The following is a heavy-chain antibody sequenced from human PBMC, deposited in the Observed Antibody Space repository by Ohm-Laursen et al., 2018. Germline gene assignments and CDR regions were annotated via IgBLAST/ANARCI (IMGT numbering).Heavy chain of an antibody. V-gene: IGHV3-23*01. CDR3: AKEGSSGWYYYFDY. J-gene: IGHJ4*02. CDR2: ISGSGTNT. D-gene: IGHD6-19*01. CDR1: GFTFSTYA. Sequence: SLRLSCTASGFTFSTYAMNWVRQAPGKGLEWVSAISGSGTNTYYADSVKGRFTISRDNSKNTLYLQMNSLRAEDTAVYYCAKEGSSGWYYYFDYWGQGTLVTVSS.